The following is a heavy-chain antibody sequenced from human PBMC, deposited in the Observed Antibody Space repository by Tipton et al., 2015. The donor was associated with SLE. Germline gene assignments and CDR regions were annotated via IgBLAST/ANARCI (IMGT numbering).Heavy chain of an antibody. D-gene: IGHD3-3*01. Sequence: SLRLSCAASGFTFSSYAMHWVRQAPGKGLEWVAVISYDGSNKYYADSVKGRFTISRDNSKNTLYLQMNSLRAEDTAVYYCAREAQGYGSGAFDFWGQGTMVTVSS. CDR3: AREAQGYGSGAFDF. V-gene: IGHV3-30*04. CDR2: ISYDGSNK. CDR1: GFTFSSYA. J-gene: IGHJ3*01.